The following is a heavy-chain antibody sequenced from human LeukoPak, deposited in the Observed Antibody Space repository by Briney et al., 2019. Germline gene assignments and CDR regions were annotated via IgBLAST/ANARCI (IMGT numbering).Heavy chain of an antibody. CDR1: GGSISSYY. CDR3: ARDLNWETY. CDR2: IYYSGST. Sequence: PSETLSLTCTVSGGSISSYYWSWIRQPPGKGLEWSGNIYYSGSTNYNPSLKSRVTISVDTSKNQFSLKLSSVTAADTAVYYCARDLNWETYWGQGTLVSVSS. D-gene: IGHD7-27*01. J-gene: IGHJ4*02. V-gene: IGHV4-59*01.